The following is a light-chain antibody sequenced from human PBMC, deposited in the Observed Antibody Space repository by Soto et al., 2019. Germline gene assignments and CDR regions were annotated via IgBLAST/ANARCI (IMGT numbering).Light chain of an antibody. CDR2: AAS. J-gene: IGKJ2*01. Sequence: AIPMTQSPSSLSASVGDRVTITCRASQGIRNDLGWYQPKPGKAPKLLIYAASSLQSGVPSRFSGSGSGTDFTLTISSLQPEDFATYYCLQDYNYPYTFGQGTKLEIK. CDR3: LQDYNYPYT. V-gene: IGKV1-6*01. CDR1: QGIRND.